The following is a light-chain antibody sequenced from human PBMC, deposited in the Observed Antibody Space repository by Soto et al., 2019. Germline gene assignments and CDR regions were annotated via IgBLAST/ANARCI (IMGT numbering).Light chain of an antibody. Sequence: AIRMTQSPSSFSASPGDRVTITCRASQGISSYLAWYQQKPGKAPKLLIYAASTLQSGVPSRFSGSGSGTDFTLTISCLQSEDFAPYYCQQYYSYPPYTFGQGTKLEIK. CDR1: QGISSY. CDR3: QQYYSYPPYT. CDR2: AAS. V-gene: IGKV1-8*01. J-gene: IGKJ2*01.